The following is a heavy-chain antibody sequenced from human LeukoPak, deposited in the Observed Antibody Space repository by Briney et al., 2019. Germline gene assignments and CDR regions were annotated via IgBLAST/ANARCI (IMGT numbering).Heavy chain of an antibody. Sequence: GGSLRLSCAASGFTFSSYAMNWVRQAPGKGLEWVSTVRGSGFSTYYADSVKGRFTISRDNSKNTLYLQMNSLRAEDTAVYFCVKDRGDGFDYWGQGTLVAVSS. CDR1: GFTFSSYA. V-gene: IGHV3-23*01. CDR3: VKDRGDGFDY. D-gene: IGHD3-10*01. J-gene: IGHJ4*02. CDR2: VRGSGFST.